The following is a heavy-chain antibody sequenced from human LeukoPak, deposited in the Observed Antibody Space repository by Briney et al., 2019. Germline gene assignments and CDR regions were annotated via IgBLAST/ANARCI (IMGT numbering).Heavy chain of an antibody. Sequence: PSETLSLTCTVSGYSISSGYYWDWIRQPPGKGLEWIGSIYHSGSTNYNPSLKSRVTISVDTSKNQFSLKLSSVTAADTAVYYCARETGPTGAYWGQGTLVTVSS. V-gene: IGHV4-38-2*02. D-gene: IGHD1-14*01. CDR1: GYSISSGYY. J-gene: IGHJ4*02. CDR2: IYHSGST. CDR3: ARETGPTGAY.